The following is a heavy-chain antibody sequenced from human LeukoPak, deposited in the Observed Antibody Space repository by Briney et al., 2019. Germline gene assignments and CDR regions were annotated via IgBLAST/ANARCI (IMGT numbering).Heavy chain of an antibody. Sequence: PGGSLRLSCAASGFSLSSYAMSWVRQAPGKGLEWVSAISGSGGSTYYADSVKGRFTISRDNSKNTLYLQMNSLRAEDTAVYYCAKDLRHGLTTVTTCDYWGQGTLVTVSS. CDR2: ISGSGGST. CDR3: AKDLRHGLTTVTTCDY. V-gene: IGHV3-23*01. D-gene: IGHD4-17*01. J-gene: IGHJ4*02. CDR1: GFSLSSYA.